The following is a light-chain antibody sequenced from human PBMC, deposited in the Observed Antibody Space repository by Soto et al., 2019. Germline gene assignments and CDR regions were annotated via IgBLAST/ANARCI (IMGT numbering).Light chain of an antibody. CDR1: QSMNNW. CDR3: QPYNSYPLT. J-gene: IGKJ4*01. CDR2: DAS. Sequence: DIQMTQSPSTLSAYVGDRVTITCRASQSMNNWLAWYQQKPGKVPKLLIYDASSLQSGVPSRFSGSGSGTEFTLTISSPQPDDCASYYCQPYNSYPLTFGGGTKVEIK. V-gene: IGKV1-5*01.